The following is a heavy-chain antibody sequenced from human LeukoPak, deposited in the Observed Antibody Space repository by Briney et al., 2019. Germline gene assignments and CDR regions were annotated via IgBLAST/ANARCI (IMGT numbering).Heavy chain of an antibody. Sequence: GASVRVSCKASGYSTIRIVVTWVRQAPGQGLEWIGWISSDNGIPRYADKFQGRVSLTTDTSKTTAYMELRSLRSDDSAVYFCANVAKGRFFFYYMDVWGKGTTVTVSS. CDR3: ANVAKGRFFFYYMDV. D-gene: IGHD2-15*01. J-gene: IGHJ6*03. CDR2: ISSDNGIP. V-gene: IGHV1-18*01. CDR1: GYSTIRIV.